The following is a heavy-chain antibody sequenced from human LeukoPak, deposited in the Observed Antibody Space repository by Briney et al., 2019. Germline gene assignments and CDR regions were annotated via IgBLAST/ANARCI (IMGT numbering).Heavy chain of an antibody. Sequence: PGGSLRLSCAASGFTFSSYAMSWVRQAPGKGLEWVSAISGSGGSTYYADSVKGRLTISRDNSKNTLYLQMNSLRAEDTAVYYCAKDSMVWFGEFDYWGQGTLVTVSS. CDR2: ISGSGGST. J-gene: IGHJ4*02. CDR1: GFTFSSYA. CDR3: AKDSMVWFGEFDY. V-gene: IGHV3-23*01. D-gene: IGHD3-10*01.